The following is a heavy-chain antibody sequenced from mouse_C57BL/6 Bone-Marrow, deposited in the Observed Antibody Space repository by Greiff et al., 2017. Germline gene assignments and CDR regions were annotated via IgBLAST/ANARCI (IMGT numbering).Heavy chain of an antibody. V-gene: IGHV1-69*01. D-gene: IGHD1-1*01. Sequence: QVQLQQPGAELVMPGASVKLSCKASGYTFTSYWMHWVKQRPGQGLEWIGEIDPSDSYTNYNQKFKGKSTLTVDKSSSTAYMQLSSLTSEDSAVYYCARRGYYYEDYWGQGTLSLSLQ. CDR3: ARRGYYYEDY. CDR2: IDPSDSYT. J-gene: IGHJ3*01. CDR1: GYTFTSYW.